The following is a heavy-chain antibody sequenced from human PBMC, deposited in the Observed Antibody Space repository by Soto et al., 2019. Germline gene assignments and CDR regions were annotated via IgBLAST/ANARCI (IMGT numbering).Heavy chain of an antibody. CDR3: ARRGREGNSYYMDV. CDR2: ISSSGSTI. CDR1: GFTFSDYY. Sequence: PGGSLRLSCAASGFTFSDYYMSWIRQAPGKGLEWVSYISSSGSTIYYADSVKGRFTISRDNAKNSLYLQMNSLRADDTAVYYCARRGREGNSYYMDVWGQGTTVTVSS. J-gene: IGHJ6*02. D-gene: IGHD3-10*01. V-gene: IGHV3-11*01.